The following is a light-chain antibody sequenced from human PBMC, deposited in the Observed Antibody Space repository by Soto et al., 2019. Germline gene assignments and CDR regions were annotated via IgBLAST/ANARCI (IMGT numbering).Light chain of an antibody. V-gene: IGKV3-20*01. J-gene: IGKJ1*01. CDR3: QQFCNSPWT. CDR2: GAS. CDR1: QSVTSSY. Sequence: EIVLTQSPGTLSLSPGERATLSCRASQSVTSSYLAWYQQKPGQAPRLLIYGASSRATGIPDRFSGNGSGTDFTLTIIRLQPADFAVYYCQQFCNSPWTFGQGTKVEIK.